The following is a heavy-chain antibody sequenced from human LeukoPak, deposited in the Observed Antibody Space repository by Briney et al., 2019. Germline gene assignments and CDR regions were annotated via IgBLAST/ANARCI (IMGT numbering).Heavy chain of an antibody. J-gene: IGHJ6*02. CDR2: INPQKRDT. Sequence: ASVKASCTASGYTFSSYGINWVRLAPGRGPEWMASINPQKRDTHYAQNFQGRVTVTAVTSTNTAYMEMRSLRSDDTAIYYCARRKYGADYNGMDVWGQGTTVTVSS. CDR1: GYTFSSYG. D-gene: IGHD4/OR15-4a*01. V-gene: IGHV1-18*01. CDR3: ARRKYGADYNGMDV.